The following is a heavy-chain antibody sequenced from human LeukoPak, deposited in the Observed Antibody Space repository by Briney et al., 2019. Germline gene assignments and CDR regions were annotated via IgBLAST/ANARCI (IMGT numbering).Heavy chain of an antibody. CDR3: VRGHGGY. J-gene: IGHJ4*02. CDR1: GGSISSYY. V-gene: IGHV4-59*01. Sequence: SETLSLTCTVSGGSISSYYWSWIRQPPGKGLEWIGFTYNGGSTYYNPSLKSRVTISVEMAKNQFSLKVMSVTAADTAVYYCVRGHGGYWGQGTLVTVSS. CDR2: TYNGGST.